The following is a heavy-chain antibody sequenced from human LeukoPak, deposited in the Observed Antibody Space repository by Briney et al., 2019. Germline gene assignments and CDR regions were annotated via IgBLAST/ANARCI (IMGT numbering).Heavy chain of an antibody. CDR2: IRSKANSYAT. Sequence: PPGGSLRLSCAASGFTFSGSAMHWVRQASGKGLEWVGRIRSKANSYATAYAASVKGRFTISRDDSKNTAYLQMNSLKTEDTAVYYCTRPPTYDTESVWGQGALVTVSS. CDR1: GFTFSGSA. J-gene: IGHJ4*02. CDR3: TRPPTYDTESV. V-gene: IGHV3-73*01. D-gene: IGHD3-22*01.